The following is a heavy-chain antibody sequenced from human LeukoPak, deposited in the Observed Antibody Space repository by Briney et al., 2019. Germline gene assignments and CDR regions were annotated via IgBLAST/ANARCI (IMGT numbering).Heavy chain of an antibody. CDR3: ARPRMTTVTPVADP. V-gene: IGHV4-39*01. CDR2: IYYSGST. D-gene: IGHD4-11*01. Sequence: SETLSLTCTVSGGSISRSDYYWGWIRQPPGKGLEWIGSIYYSGSTYYNPSLESRVTMSVDTSKKQFSLRLSSVTAADTAVYYCARPRMTTVTPVADPWGQGTLVTVSS. J-gene: IGHJ5*02. CDR1: GGSISRSDYY.